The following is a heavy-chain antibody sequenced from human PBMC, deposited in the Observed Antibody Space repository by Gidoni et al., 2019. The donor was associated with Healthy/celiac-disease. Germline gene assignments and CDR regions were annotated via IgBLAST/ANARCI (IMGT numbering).Heavy chain of an antibody. J-gene: IGHJ4*02. CDR2: IYYSGST. CDR1: GGSISSYY. Sequence: QVQLQESGPGLVKPSETLSLTCTVSGGSISSYYWSWIRQPPGKGLEWIGYIYYSGSTNYNPSLKSRVTISVDTSKNQFSLKLSSVTAADTAVYYCARDIAVAGFDYWGQGTLVTVSS. CDR3: ARDIAVAGFDY. D-gene: IGHD6-19*01. V-gene: IGHV4-59*01.